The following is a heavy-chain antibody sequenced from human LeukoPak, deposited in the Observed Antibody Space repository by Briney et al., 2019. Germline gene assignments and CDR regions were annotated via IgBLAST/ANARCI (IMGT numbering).Heavy chain of an antibody. J-gene: IGHJ4*02. CDR2: IIPIFGTA. Sequence: GASVKVSCKASGGTFSSYAISWVRQAPGQGLEWMGGIIPIFGTANYAQKFQGRVTITADESTSTAYVELSSLRSEDTAVYYCARDFRNDYYDSSGYSGWGQGTLVTVSS. CDR1: GGTFSSYA. CDR3: ARDFRNDYYDSSGYSG. V-gene: IGHV1-69*13. D-gene: IGHD3-22*01.